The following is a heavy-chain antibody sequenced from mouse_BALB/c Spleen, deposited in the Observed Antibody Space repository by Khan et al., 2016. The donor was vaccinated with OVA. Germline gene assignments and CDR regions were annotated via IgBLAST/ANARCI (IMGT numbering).Heavy chain of an antibody. D-gene: IGHD2-12*01. V-gene: IGHV3-2*02. CDR3: ARGNSYEYYFDY. CDR1: GYSITSGYA. J-gene: IGHJ2*01. CDR2: ISYSGVT. Sequence: LQESGPGLVKPSQSLSLTCTVTGYSITSGYAWNWIRQFPGNKLEWMGYISYSGVTSYTPSLKSRISITRDTSKNQFFLQLNSVTTEDTATYCCARGNSYEYYFDYWGQGTTLTVSS.